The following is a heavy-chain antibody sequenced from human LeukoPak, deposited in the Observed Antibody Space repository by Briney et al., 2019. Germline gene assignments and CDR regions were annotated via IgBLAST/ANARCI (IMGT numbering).Heavy chain of an antibody. Sequence: PSETLSLTCTVSGGSISSSSYYWGWIRQPPGNGLEWIGSIYYSGSTYYNPSLKSRVTISVDTSKNQFSLKLSSVTAADTAVYYCARGRWELGWFDPWGQGTLVTVSS. CDR2: IYYSGST. CDR3: ARGRWELGWFDP. CDR1: GGSISSSSYY. V-gene: IGHV4-39*01. J-gene: IGHJ5*02. D-gene: IGHD3-10*01.